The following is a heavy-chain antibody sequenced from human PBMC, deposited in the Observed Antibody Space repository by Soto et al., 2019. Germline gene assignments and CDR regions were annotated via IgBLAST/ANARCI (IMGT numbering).Heavy chain of an antibody. CDR3: ARGADPMVRGVTAFDI. V-gene: IGHV4-4*07. J-gene: IGHJ3*02. D-gene: IGHD3-10*01. CDR1: GGSISSYY. CDR2: IDTSGST. Sequence: QVQLQESGPGLVKPSETLSLTCTVSGGSISSYYWSWIRQPAGKGLEWIGRIDTSGSTNYNPYLRSPVTRSVDTSKNQFSLKLSSVTAADTAVYYCARGADPMVRGVTAFDIWGQGTMVTVSS.